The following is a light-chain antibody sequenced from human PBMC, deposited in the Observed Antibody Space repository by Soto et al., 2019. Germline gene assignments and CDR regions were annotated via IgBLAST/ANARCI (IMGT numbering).Light chain of an antibody. CDR3: ASYAASNV. V-gene: IGLV2-8*01. J-gene: IGLJ1*01. Sequence: QSVLTQPASASGSHGQSVTISCTGTSSNIGAYNYVSWYQQHPGKAPKLIIYEVSERPSGVPDRFSGSKSGNTASLTVSGLQAEDEADYYCASYAASNVFGTGTKVTVL. CDR2: EVS. CDR1: SSNIGAYNY.